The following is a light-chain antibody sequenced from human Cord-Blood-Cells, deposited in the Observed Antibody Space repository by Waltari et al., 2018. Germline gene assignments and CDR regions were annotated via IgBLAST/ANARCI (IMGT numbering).Light chain of an antibody. Sequence: DIQMTQSPSSLSASVGRSVNITCRASQSISSTLNWYQQKPGKAPKLLNEAASSLQSGPPSRFSGSGPGTDFTRTISNVQPKEFATYYCQHSDSTSWTFGQGTKVEIK. J-gene: IGKJ1*01. V-gene: IGKV1-39*01. CDR2: AAS. CDR1: QSISST. CDR3: QHSDSTSWT.